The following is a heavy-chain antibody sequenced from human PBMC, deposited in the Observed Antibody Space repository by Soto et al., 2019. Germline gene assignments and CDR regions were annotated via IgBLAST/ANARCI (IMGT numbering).Heavy chain of an antibody. D-gene: IGHD2-2*01. CDR2: IYYSGRT. V-gene: IGHV4-59*08. J-gene: IGHJ4*02. Sequence: QAQLQESGPGRVKPSETLSLTCTVSGGSISSYYWSWIRQPPGKGLEWIGFIYYSGRTNYNPSLKRRVPISVDTSRNQFPRGLSSGTAADTAVYYCARNGGGGASSLDSWGQGALVTVSS. CDR3: ARNGGGGASSLDS. CDR1: GGSISSYY.